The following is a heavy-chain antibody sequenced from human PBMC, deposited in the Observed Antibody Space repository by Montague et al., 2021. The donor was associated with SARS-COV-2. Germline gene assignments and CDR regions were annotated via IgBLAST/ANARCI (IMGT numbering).Heavy chain of an antibody. D-gene: IGHD1-1*01. V-gene: IGHV4-59*01. CDR3: AATLGGRYYWDDYYFDS. Sequence: SETLSLTCTVSGGSISSYYWSWIRQTPGKGLEWIGYLYYSGSTKYNPSLESRVAMSVDTSKNQFSLSLTSVTAADTALYYCAATLGGRYYWDDYYFDSWGPGTLVAVSS. J-gene: IGHJ4*02. CDR1: GGSISSYY. CDR2: LYYSGST.